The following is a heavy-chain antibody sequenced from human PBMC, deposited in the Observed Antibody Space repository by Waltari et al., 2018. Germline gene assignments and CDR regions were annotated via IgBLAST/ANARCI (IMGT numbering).Heavy chain of an antibody. Sequence: QVQLQQWGAGLMKASETLSLTCAGYGGSFSGYYWIWIRQAPGKGLEWIGEINQSGSTSYNPTLKSRVTISVDTSKNQFSQRLTSVTAAHTSVYYCARGRLSSQLQARGRRGNWFDPWGQGTLVTVSS. CDR2: INQSGST. CDR3: ARGRLSSQLQARGRRGNWFDP. J-gene: IGHJ5*02. CDR1: GGSFSGYY. V-gene: IGHV4-34*01. D-gene: IGHD3-16*02.